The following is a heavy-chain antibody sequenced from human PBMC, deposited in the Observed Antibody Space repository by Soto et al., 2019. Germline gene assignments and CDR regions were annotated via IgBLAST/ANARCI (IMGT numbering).Heavy chain of an antibody. CDR1: GFSFSGSW. CDR3: AKGGGYYDSSNYYSNFDY. V-gene: IGHV3-7*01. D-gene: IGHD3-22*01. CDR2: IKEDGSER. J-gene: IGHJ4*02. Sequence: GSLRLSCAASGFSFSGSWMNWVRQAPGKGLEWVANIKEDGSERYYIDSVKGRFTISRDNAKNSLYLQMNSLRTEDTAMYYCAKGGGYYDSSNYYSNFDYWGQGTLVTVSS.